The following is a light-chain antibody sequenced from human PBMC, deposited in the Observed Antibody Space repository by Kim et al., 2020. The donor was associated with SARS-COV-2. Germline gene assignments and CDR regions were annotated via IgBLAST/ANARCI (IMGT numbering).Light chain of an antibody. CDR2: VTS. V-gene: IGKV2-28*01. CDR3: MQALQHPRT. J-gene: IGKJ1*01. Sequence: DIVMTQSPLSLSVTPGEPASISCRSSQSLLHTNGYTYLDWYLQKPGQSPQLLIYVTSNRASGVPDRFSGSGSGTDFTLKISRVEAEDVGVYYCMQALQHPRTFGQGTKVDIK. CDR1: QSLLHTNGYTY.